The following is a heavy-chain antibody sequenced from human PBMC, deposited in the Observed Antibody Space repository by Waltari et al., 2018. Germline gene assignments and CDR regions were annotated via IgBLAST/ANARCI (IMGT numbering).Heavy chain of an antibody. CDR2: ISSSSSYI. V-gene: IGHV3-21*01. J-gene: IGHJ4*02. D-gene: IGHD1-26*01. CDR3: ARGGGSYDPFDY. CDR1: GFTFSSYS. Sequence: EVQLVESGGGLVKPGGSLRLSCAASGFTFSSYSMNWVRQAPGKGLEWVSSISSSSSYIYYADSVKGRFTISRDNAKNSLYLQMNSLRAEDTAVYYCARGGGSYDPFDYWGQGTLVTVSS.